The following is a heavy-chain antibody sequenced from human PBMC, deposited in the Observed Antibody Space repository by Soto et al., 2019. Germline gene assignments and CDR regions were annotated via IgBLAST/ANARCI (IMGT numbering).Heavy chain of an antibody. CDR3: ARDSSGSLDAFDI. V-gene: IGHV3-21*01. CDR2: ISSSSSYI. J-gene: IGHJ3*02. Sequence: GGSLRLSCAASGFTFSSYSMNWVRQAPGKGLEWVSSISSSSSYIYYADSVKGRFTISRDNAKNSLYLQMNSLRAEDTAVYYCARDSSGSLDAFDIWGQGTMVTVSS. D-gene: IGHD1-26*01. CDR1: GFTFSSYS.